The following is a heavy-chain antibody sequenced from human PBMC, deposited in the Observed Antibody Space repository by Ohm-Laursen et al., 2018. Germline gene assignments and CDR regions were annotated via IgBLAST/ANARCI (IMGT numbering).Heavy chain of an antibody. CDR3: AKGPFIAVAGSNYFFDY. CDR2: ISASGDST. CDR1: GFTFGSYG. V-gene: IGHV3-23*01. Sequence: SLRLSCAASGFTFGSYGMHWVRQAPGKGLEWVSTISASGDSTYYADSVRGRFTISRDNSKNTLDLQMNSLRAEDTAVYYCAKGPFIAVAGSNYFFDYWGQGTLVTVSS. D-gene: IGHD6-19*01. J-gene: IGHJ4*02.